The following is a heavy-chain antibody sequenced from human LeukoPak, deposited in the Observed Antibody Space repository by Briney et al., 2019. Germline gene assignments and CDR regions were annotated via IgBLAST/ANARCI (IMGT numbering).Heavy chain of an antibody. Sequence: GGSLRLSCAASGFTFSSYGMHWVRQAPGKGLEWVAFIRYDGSNKYYADSVKGRFTISRDNSKNTLYLQMNSLRAEDTAVYYCAKGYYYDSSGYGSVLDYWGQGTLVTVSS. CDR1: GFTFSSYG. V-gene: IGHV3-30*02. CDR3: AKGYYYDSSGYGSVLDY. D-gene: IGHD3-22*01. CDR2: IRYDGSNK. J-gene: IGHJ4*02.